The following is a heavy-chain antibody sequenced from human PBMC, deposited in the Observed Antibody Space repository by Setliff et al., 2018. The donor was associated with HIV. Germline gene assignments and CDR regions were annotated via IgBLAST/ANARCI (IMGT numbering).Heavy chain of an antibody. CDR3: ARDRCDSVKCYLYNWFDP. J-gene: IGHJ5*02. D-gene: IGHD3-22*01. CDR2: IKTGNGDT. CDR1: GYSFSSQP. Sequence: ASVKVSCKTSGYSFSSQPIHWVRQAPGQRPEWMGWIKTGNGDTQYSQKFRDRVTITRDTSADTVYMELSSLRSEDTAVYYCARDRCDSVKCYLYNWFDPWGQGTLVTVSS. V-gene: IGHV1-3*04.